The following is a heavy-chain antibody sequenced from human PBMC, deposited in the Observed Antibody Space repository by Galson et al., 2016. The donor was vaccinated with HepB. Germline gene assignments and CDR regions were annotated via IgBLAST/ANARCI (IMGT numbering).Heavy chain of an antibody. J-gene: IGHJ6*02. CDR1: GDSVYNNGAA. Sequence: CAISGDSVYNNGAAWVWIRQSPSRGLEWLGRTFYRSTWENHYAGSVKNRITISPDTSRNQFSLRLNSVTPEDTAVYYCARAVMLGRGMDVWGQGTTATVSS. D-gene: IGHD3-10*01. V-gene: IGHV6-1*01. CDR2: TFYRSTWEN. CDR3: ARAVMLGRGMDV.